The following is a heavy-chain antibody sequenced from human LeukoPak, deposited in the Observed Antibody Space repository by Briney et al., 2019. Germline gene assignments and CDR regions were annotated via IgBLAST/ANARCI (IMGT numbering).Heavy chain of an antibody. CDR2: LIRGGGTT. CDR3: AKDHCSRTNCYAGPDY. Sequence: GGPLRLSCAASGFTFSSYWMHWVRQAPGKGLEWVSGLIRGGGTTHYADSVKGRFTISSDYSSNTLYLQMNSLRPEDTALYYCAKDHCSRTNCYAGPDYWGQGTLVTVSS. J-gene: IGHJ4*02. V-gene: IGHV3-23*01. CDR1: GFTFSSYW. D-gene: IGHD2-2*01.